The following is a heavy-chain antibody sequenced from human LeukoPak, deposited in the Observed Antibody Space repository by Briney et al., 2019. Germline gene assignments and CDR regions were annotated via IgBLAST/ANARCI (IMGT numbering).Heavy chain of an antibody. D-gene: IGHD1-26*01. Sequence: KSGGSLRLSCAASGFTFSDYFMTWSRQAPGKGLEWVSYISNSGGTIFYSESVKGRFTISRDNAKNLLYLEMDSLRDGDTAVYYCAKDRSPGSFAFDYWGQGTLVTVSS. J-gene: IGHJ4*02. CDR1: GFTFSDYF. CDR2: ISNSGGTI. V-gene: IGHV3-11*01. CDR3: AKDRSPGSFAFDY.